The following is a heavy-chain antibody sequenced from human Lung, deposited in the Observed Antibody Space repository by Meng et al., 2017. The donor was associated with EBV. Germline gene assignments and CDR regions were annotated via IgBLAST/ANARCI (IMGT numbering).Heavy chain of an antibody. J-gene: IGHJ4*02. Sequence: QVRRTESGPGVVKPSGTLSLTCAVSGGSISSSNWWSWVRQPPGKRLEWIGEINHSGSTNYNPSLKSRVTISVDTSKNQFSLKLSSVTAADTAVYYCAREPDSLGYWGQGTLVTVSS. CDR1: GGSISSSNW. CDR2: INHSGST. D-gene: IGHD2-21*01. V-gene: IGHV4-4*02. CDR3: AREPDSLGY.